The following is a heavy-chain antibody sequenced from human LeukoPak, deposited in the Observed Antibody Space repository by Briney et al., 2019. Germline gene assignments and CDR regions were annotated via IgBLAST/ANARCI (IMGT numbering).Heavy chain of an antibody. V-gene: IGHV4-34*01. D-gene: IGHD2-15*01. J-gene: IGHJ5*02. Sequence: PSETLSLTCAVYGGSFSGYYWSWIRQPPGKGLEWIGEINHSGSTNYNPSLKSRVTISVDTSKNQFSLKLSSVTAADTAVYYCARGDYPHKKTVVVAATAWFDPWGQGTRVTVSP. CDR2: INHSGST. CDR1: GGSFSGYY. CDR3: ARGDYPHKKTVVVAATAWFDP.